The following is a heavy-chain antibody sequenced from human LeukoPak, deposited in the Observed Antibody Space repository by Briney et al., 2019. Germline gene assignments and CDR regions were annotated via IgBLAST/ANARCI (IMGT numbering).Heavy chain of an antibody. CDR1: GFTFDDYG. CDR2: INWHGGST. CDR3: ARGGLVVNSFDY. V-gene: IGHV3-20*04. Sequence: GGSLRLSCAASGFTFDDYGMSWVRQAPGKGLEWVSGINWHGGSTGYADSVKGRFTISRDNAKNSLFLQMNSLRAEDTASYYCARGGLVVNSFDYWGLGTLVTVSS. J-gene: IGHJ4*02. D-gene: IGHD3-22*01.